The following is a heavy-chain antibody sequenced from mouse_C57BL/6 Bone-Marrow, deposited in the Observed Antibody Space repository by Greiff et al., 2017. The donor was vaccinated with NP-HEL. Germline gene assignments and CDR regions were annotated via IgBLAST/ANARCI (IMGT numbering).Heavy chain of an antibody. CDR1: GYTFTDYY. Sequence: EVQLQQSGPVLVKPGASVKMSCKASGYTFTDYYMNWVKQSHGKSLEWIGVINPYNGGTSYNQKFKGKATLTVDKSSSTAYMELNSLTSEDSAVSYCARGGLYGTDYFDYWGQGTTLTVSA. CDR3: ARGGLYGTDYFDY. V-gene: IGHV1-19*01. CDR2: INPYNGGT. J-gene: IGHJ2*01. D-gene: IGHD1-1*01.